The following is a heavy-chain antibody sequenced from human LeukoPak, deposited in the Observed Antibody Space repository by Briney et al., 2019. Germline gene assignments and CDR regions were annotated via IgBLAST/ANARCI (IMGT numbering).Heavy chain of an antibody. CDR2: ISANNGNT. J-gene: IGHJ4*02. Sequence: EASVKVSCKASGYSFTSYGIGWVRQAPGQGLEWMGWISANNGNTKVAQKFQGRVTMTTDTSTSTAYMELRSLRSDDTAVYYCARASVVVIAVDYWGQGTLVTVSS. D-gene: IGHD2-21*01. CDR1: GYSFTSYG. V-gene: IGHV1-18*01. CDR3: ARASVVVIAVDY.